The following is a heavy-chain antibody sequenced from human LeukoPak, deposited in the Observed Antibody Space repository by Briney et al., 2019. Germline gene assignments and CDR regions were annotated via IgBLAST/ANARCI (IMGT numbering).Heavy chain of an antibody. J-gene: IGHJ4*02. D-gene: IGHD3-10*01. CDR1: GGSISSSSYY. CDR2: IYYSGST. CDR3: ARLGSYYNGFDY. Sequence: PSETLSLTCTVSGGSISSSSYYWGWIRQPPGKGLEWIGNIYYSGSTYYNPSLKSRVTISVDTSRNQFSLKLSSVTAADTAVYYCARLGSYYNGFDYWGQGTLVTVSS. V-gene: IGHV4-39*01.